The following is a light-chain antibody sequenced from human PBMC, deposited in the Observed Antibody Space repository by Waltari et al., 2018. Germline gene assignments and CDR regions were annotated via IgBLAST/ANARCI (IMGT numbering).Light chain of an antibody. V-gene: IGKV3-15*01. J-gene: IGKJ2*01. CDR2: GAS. CDR1: QSIRNN. CDR3: HHYNKRPPSYT. Sequence: EIVMTQSPVTLSVSPGEGVTLSCRASQSIRNNLAWYQQKAGQPPRLLIYGASTRAPGLPARFSGSGSGTEFALTISSLQPEDFAVYYCHHYNKRPPSYTFGQGTRLEIK.